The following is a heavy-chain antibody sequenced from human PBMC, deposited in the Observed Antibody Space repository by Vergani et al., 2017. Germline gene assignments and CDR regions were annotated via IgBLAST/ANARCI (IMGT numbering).Heavy chain of an antibody. V-gene: IGHV3-74*01. J-gene: IGHJ4*02. CDR2: ISPDGDIT. CDR3: LTVTTEHY. D-gene: IGHD4-17*01. Sequence: EEQLVESGGGLVQPGGSLRLSCAASGFAFDRYWMHWVRQTPEKGLVWVSRISPDGDITLNADSVKGRFTISRDNARTTLYLQMTNLRAEDTAVYYCLTVTTEHYWAQGTLDNVSS. CDR1: GFAFDRYW.